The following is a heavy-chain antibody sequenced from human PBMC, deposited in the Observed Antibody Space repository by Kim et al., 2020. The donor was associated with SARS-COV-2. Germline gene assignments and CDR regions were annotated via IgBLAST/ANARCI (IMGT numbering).Heavy chain of an antibody. D-gene: IGHD6-13*01. CDR2: ISSSGSTI. V-gene: IGHV3-11*04. CDR3: ASVAAAALNPYYYGMDV. CDR1: GFTFSDYY. J-gene: IGHJ6*02. Sequence: GGSLRLSCAASGFTFSDYYMSWIRQAPGKGLEWVSYISSSGSTIYYADSVKGRFTISRDNAKNSLYLQMNSLRAEDTAVYYCASVAAAALNPYYYGMDVWGQGTTVTVSS.